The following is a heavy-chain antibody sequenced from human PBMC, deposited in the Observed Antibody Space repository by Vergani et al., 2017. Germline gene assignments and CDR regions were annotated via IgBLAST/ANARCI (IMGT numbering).Heavy chain of an antibody. V-gene: IGHV3-23*01. J-gene: IGHJ4*02. Sequence: EVQLLESGGGWVQPGGSLRLSCEASGFSFPGYAMSWVRQAPGKGLEWVSSVSGSSATPYYADSVKGRFIISRDNSKNTLHLQMNSLRADDTAVYYCTKGSRGYTGYFFDYWGQGTLATVSS. D-gene: IGHD5-12*01. CDR2: VSGSSATP. CDR1: GFSFPGYA. CDR3: TKGSRGYTGYFFDY.